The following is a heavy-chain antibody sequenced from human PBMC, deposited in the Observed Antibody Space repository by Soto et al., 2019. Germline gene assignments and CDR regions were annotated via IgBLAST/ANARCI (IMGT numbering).Heavy chain of an antibody. CDR3: ARGRRRYFDWSPPH. V-gene: IGHV4-31*03. CDR2: IYYSGST. CDR1: GGSISSGGYY. Sequence: QVQLQESGPGLVKPSQTLSLTCTVSGGSISSGGYYWSWIRQHPGKGLKWLGYIYYSGSTYYNPSLKSRVTISVDTSKSQFSPKLSSVTAADTAVYYCARGRRRYFDWSPPHWGQGTLVTVSS. D-gene: IGHD3-9*01. J-gene: IGHJ4*02.